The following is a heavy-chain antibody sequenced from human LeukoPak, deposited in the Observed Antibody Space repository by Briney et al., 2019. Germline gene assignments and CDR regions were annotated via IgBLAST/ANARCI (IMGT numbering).Heavy chain of an antibody. CDR2: TYYKSKWYK. D-gene: IGHD1-26*01. Sequence: SQTLSLTRAISGDSVSSNSAAWNWIRQSPSRGLEWLGRTYYKSKWYKDYAGSVNSRITINPDTSKNKFSLQLNSVTPEDTAVYYCARGGPWDLPVGKFDYWGQGTLVTVSS. V-gene: IGHV6-1*01. CDR3: ARGGPWDLPVGKFDY. CDR1: GDSVSSNSAA. J-gene: IGHJ4*02.